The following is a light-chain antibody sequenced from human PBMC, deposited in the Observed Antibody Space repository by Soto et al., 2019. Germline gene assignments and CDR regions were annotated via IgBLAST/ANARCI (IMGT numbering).Light chain of an antibody. CDR1: QSVSSY. V-gene: IGKV3-11*01. J-gene: IGKJ4*01. CDR3: QQRSNWPLLT. CDR2: DAS. Sequence: EIVLTQSPATLSLSPGERATLSCRASQSVSSYLAWYQQKPGQAPRLLIYDASNRATGIPARFSGSGSGTDFTLTISSLASEDSAVYYGQQRSNWPLLTFGGGTKVEIK.